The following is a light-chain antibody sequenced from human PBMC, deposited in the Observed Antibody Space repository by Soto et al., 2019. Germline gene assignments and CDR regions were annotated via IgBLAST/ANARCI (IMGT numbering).Light chain of an antibody. Sequence: DIQMTQSPSSLSASVGDRVTITCRASQSISTYLNWYHQKPGTAPKLLIYSASSLQSGVPSRFGGSGSGTDFTLTITSLQPEDYATYYCQQSYNFPWTFGQGAKVDSK. CDR2: SAS. J-gene: IGKJ1*01. CDR3: QQSYNFPWT. CDR1: QSISTY. V-gene: IGKV1-39*01.